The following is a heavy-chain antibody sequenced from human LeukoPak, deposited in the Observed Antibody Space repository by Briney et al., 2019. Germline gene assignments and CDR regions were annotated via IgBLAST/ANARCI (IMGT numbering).Heavy chain of an antibody. CDR2: ISSSSSYI. CDR3: ARTGDRIAFDI. CDR1: GFTFSSYS. V-gene: IGHV3-21*01. D-gene: IGHD7-27*01. J-gene: IGHJ3*02. Sequence: GGSLRLSCAASGFTFSSYSMNWARQAPGKGLEWVSSISSSSSYIYYADSVKVRFTISRDNAKNSLYLQMNSRRAEDTAVYYCARTGDRIAFDIWGQGTMVTVSS.